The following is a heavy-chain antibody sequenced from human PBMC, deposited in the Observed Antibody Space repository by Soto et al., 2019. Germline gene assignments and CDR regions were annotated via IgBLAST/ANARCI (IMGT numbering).Heavy chain of an antibody. CDR3: ARDYTSTGYGLVY. Sequence: GGSLRLSCAASGFTFSRHGMHWVRQAPGKGLEWVAIIWYDGSNEYYADSVRGRFTISRDNSKNTLYLQMSSLRVDDTAVYYCARDYTSTGYGLVYWGQGALVTVSS. V-gene: IGHV3-33*01. CDR1: GFTFSRHG. CDR2: IWYDGSNE. J-gene: IGHJ4*02. D-gene: IGHD6-25*01.